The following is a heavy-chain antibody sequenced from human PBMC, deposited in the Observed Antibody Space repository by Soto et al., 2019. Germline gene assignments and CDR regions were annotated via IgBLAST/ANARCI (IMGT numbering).Heavy chain of an antibody. CDR3: ARGTGRFGESSFDP. J-gene: IGHJ5*02. CDR2: INHSGST. CDR1: GGSFSGYY. D-gene: IGHD3-10*01. Sequence: PSETLSLTCAVYGGSFSGYYWSWIRQPPGKGLEWIGEINHSGSTNYNPSLKSRVTISVDTSKNQFSLKLSSVTAADTAVYYCARGTGRFGESSFDPWGQGTLVTVPS. V-gene: IGHV4-34*01.